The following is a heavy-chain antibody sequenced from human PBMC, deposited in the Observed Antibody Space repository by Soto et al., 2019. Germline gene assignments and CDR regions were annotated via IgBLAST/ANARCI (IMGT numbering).Heavy chain of an antibody. CDR2: IIPLLGTT. Sequence: ASVKVSCKASGGTFSSYTIAWVRQAPGQGLEWMGEIIPLLGTTNYVEKFQGRLTITADASTSTAYMELSSLRSEDTAMYYCARDSIAAAGTDYWGQGTLVTVSS. D-gene: IGHD6-13*01. CDR3: ARDSIAAAGTDY. CDR1: GGTFSSYT. V-gene: IGHV1-69*13. J-gene: IGHJ4*02.